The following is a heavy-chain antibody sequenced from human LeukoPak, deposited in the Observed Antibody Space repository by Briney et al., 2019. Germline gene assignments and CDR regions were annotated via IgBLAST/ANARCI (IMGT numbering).Heavy chain of an antibody. Sequence: SETLSLTCTVSGGSISSGGYYWSWIRQHPGKGLEWIGYIYYSGSTYHNPSLKSRVTISVDTSKNQFSPKLSSVTAADTAVYYCARSPYYYGSGSYYNFDYWGQGTLVTVSS. D-gene: IGHD3-10*01. V-gene: IGHV4-31*03. CDR3: ARSPYYYGSGSYYNFDY. CDR1: GGSISSGGYY. CDR2: IYYSGST. J-gene: IGHJ4*02.